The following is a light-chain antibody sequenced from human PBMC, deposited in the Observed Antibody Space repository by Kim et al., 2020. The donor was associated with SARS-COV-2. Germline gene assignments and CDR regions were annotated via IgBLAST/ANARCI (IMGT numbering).Light chain of an antibody. V-gene: IGKV3-11*01. J-gene: IGKJ4*01. Sequence: EIVLTQSPATLSLSPGERATLSCRANQSISSYLAWFQQRPGQAPRLLIHGASNRATGIPARFSGSGSGADFTLTISSLEPEDFAVYYCQQRTNWPLVTFGGGTTVDIK. CDR2: GAS. CDR3: QQRTNWPLVT. CDR1: QSISSY.